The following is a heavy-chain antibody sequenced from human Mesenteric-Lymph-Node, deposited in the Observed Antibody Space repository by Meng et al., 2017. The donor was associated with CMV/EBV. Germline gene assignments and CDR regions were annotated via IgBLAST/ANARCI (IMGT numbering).Heavy chain of an antibody. CDR2: VVPIFGTA. J-gene: IGHJ4*02. D-gene: IGHD1-20*01. CDR1: GVSFRRHA. CDR3: ARPPLTGDFYYHY. V-gene: IGHV1-69*01. Sequence: ASGVSFRRHAISWVRQAPGQGLEWMGGVVPIFGTANYAQNFRGRVAITADESSSTAYMELSSLRSEDTAIYYCARPPLTGDFYYHYWGQVTLVTVSS.